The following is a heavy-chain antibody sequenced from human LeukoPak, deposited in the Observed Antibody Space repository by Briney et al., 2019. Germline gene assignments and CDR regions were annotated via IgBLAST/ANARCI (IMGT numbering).Heavy chain of an antibody. CDR2: IRYEGSNK. Sequence: PGGPLRLSCAASGFTLSSYGMHWVRQAPGKGLEWVAFIRYEGSNKYYADSVKGRLTISRDNSKNTLYLQMNILRAEDTAVYYCAKGVFNYYDSSGYSDAFDIWGQGTMVTVSS. J-gene: IGHJ3*02. CDR1: GFTLSSYG. V-gene: IGHV3-30*02. D-gene: IGHD3-22*01. CDR3: AKGVFNYYDSSGYSDAFDI.